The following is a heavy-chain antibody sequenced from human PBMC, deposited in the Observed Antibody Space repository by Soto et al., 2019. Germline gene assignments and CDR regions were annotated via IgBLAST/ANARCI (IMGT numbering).Heavy chain of an antibody. CDR2: ISAYNGNT. V-gene: IGHV1-18*01. CDR1: GYTFTSYG. CDR3: ARDCYYDSSGYRSDCDY. J-gene: IGHJ4*02. D-gene: IGHD3-22*01. Sequence: QVQLVQSGAEVKKPGASVKVSCKASGYTFTSYGISWVRQAPGQGIEWMGWISAYNGNTNYAQKLQGRVTMTTDTSTSTAYMELRSLRSDDTAVYYCARDCYYDSSGYRSDCDYWGQGTLVTVSS.